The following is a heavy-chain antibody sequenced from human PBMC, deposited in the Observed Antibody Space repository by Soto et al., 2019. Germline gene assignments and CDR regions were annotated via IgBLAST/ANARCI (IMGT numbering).Heavy chain of an antibody. V-gene: IGHV3-48*01. CDR2: ISSSSSTI. CDR1: GFTFSTYS. D-gene: IGHD3-22*01. J-gene: IGHJ4*02. Sequence: GGSLRLSCAASGFTFSTYSMNWVRQAPGKGLEWVSYISSSSSTIYYADSVKGRFTISRDNAKNSLYLQMDSLRAEDTAVYYCAREIYDSSGYYAPFDYWGQGTLVTVSS. CDR3: AREIYDSSGYYAPFDY.